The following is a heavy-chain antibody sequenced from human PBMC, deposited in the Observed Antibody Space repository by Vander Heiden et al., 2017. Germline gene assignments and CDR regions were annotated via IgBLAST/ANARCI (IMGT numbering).Heavy chain of an antibody. D-gene: IGHD3-16*01. CDR1: GFTFSSYA. CDR2: ISYDGSNK. J-gene: IGHJ4*02. V-gene: IGHV3-30-3*01. CDR3: ARGGCYYRFDY. Sequence: QVQLVESGGGVVQPGRSLRLSCAASGFTFSSYAMHWVRQAPGKGLEWVAVISYDGSNKYYADSVKGRFTISRDNSKNTLYLQMNSLRAEDTAVYYCARGGCYYRFDYWGQGTLVTVSS.